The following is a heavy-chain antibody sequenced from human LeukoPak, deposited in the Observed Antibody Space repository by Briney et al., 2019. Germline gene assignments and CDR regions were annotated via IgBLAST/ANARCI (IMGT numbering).Heavy chain of an antibody. J-gene: IGHJ5*02. CDR1: GGSISSGGYY. CDR3: ARGGSTGEDNWFDP. V-gene: IGHV4-31*03. Sequence: SETLSLTCTVSGGSISSGGYYWSWIRQHPGKGLEWIGYIYYSGSTYYNPSLKSRVTISVDTSKNQFSLKLSSVTAADTAVYYCARGGSTGEDNWFDPWGQGTLVTVSS. CDR2: IYYSGST. D-gene: IGHD3-10*01.